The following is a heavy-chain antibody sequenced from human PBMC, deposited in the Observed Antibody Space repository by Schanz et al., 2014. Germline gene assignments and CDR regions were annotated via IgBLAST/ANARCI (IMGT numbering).Heavy chain of an antibody. CDR1: GFSFGNYG. CDR3: ARGGSGSHYRLDY. Sequence: EVQLLESGGGLVQPGGSLRLSCAASGFSFGNYGMSWVRQAPGKGLEWVSGFDAHDGRAYYADSAKGRFTISRHNSKSTLYLQMNSLRAEDTGLYFCARGGSGSHYRLDYWGQGTLVTVSS. CDR2: FDAHDGRA. D-gene: IGHD1-26*01. V-gene: IGHV3-23*01. J-gene: IGHJ4*02.